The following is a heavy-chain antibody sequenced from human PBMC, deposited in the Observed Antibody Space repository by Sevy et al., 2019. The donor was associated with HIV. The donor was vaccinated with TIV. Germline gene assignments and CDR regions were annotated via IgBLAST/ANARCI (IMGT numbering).Heavy chain of an antibody. V-gene: IGHV3-23*01. CDR2: ISVSGGST. CDR3: AKDGDNNWFDP. CDR1: GFSFNLYA. Sequence: GGSLRLSCAASGFSFNLYAMTWVRQAPGKGLEWVSTISVSGGSTYYADSVKGQFTISRDNSKNTLYLQMNRLRAEDTAVYYCAKDGDNNWFDPWGQGTLVTVSS. J-gene: IGHJ5*02. D-gene: IGHD3-9*01.